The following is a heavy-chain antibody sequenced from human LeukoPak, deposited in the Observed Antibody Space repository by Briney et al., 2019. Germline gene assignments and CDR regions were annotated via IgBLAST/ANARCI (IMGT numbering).Heavy chain of an antibody. Sequence: GGSLRLSCAASGFTVSSNYMSWVRQAPGKGLEWVSVIYSGGSTYYADSVKGRFAISRDNAKNSLYLQMNSLRAEDTAVYYCARDLRAYDYVWGSYLQQYYYGMDVWGQGTTVTVSS. CDR1: GFTVSSNY. V-gene: IGHV3-53*01. D-gene: IGHD3-16*02. CDR2: IYSGGST. J-gene: IGHJ6*02. CDR3: ARDLRAYDYVWGSYLQQYYYGMDV.